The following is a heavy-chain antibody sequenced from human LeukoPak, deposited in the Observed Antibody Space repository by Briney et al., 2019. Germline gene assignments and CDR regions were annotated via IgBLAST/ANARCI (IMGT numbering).Heavy chain of an antibody. D-gene: IGHD2-8*01. J-gene: IGHJ3*02. Sequence: SETLSLTCAVYGGSFSGYYWSWIRQPPGKGLEWIGEINHSGSTNYNPSLKSRVTISVDTSKNQFSLKLSSVTAADTAVYYCARVKLMTVLMVYVRDAFDIWGQGTMVTVSS. CDR3: ARVKLMTVLMVYVRDAFDI. CDR2: INHSGST. V-gene: IGHV4-34*01. CDR1: GGSFSGYY.